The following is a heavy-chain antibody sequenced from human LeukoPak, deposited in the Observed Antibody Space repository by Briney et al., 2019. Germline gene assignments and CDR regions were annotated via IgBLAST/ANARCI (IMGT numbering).Heavy chain of an antibody. CDR1: GFTFSSYW. J-gene: IGHJ4*02. V-gene: IGHV3-74*01. CDR2: INGDGSIT. D-gene: IGHD5-12*01. Sequence: PGGSLRLSCAASGFTFSSYWMHWVRQAPGKGLVWVSRINGDGSITTYADSVKGRFTISRDNAKNTLYLQMNSLRAEDTAVYYCARSAAAGRIVATFAYWGQGTLVTVSS. CDR3: ARSAAAGRIVATFAY.